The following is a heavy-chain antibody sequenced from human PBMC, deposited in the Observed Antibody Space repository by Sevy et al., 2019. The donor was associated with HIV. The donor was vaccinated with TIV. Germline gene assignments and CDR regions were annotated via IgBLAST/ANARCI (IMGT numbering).Heavy chain of an antibody. D-gene: IGHD3-10*01. CDR1: GFTFSSYS. V-gene: IGHV3-21*01. Sequence: GGSLRLSCAASGFTFSSYSMNWVRQAPGKGLEWVSSISSSSSYIYYADSVKGRFTISRDNAKNSLYLQMNSLRAEDTAVYYCARGRGDGAFGIWGQGTMVTVSS. J-gene: IGHJ3*02. CDR2: ISSSSSYI. CDR3: ARGRGDGAFGI.